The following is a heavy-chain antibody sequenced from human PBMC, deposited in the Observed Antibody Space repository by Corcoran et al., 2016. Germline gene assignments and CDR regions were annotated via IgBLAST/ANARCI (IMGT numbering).Heavy chain of an antibody. CDR1: GFTFSSYG. V-gene: IGHV3-30*18. Sequence: QVQLVESGGGVVQPGRSLRLSCAASGFTFSSYGIHWVRQAPGKGLEWVAVISYDGSNKYYADSVKGRFTISRDNSKNTLYLQMNSLRAEDTAVYYCAKSRPGIAVAGTWGQGTLVTVSS. CDR3: AKSRPGIAVAGT. CDR2: ISYDGSNK. D-gene: IGHD6-19*01. J-gene: IGHJ5*02.